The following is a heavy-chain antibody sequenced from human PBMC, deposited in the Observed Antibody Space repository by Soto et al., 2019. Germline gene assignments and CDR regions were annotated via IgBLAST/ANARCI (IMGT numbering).Heavy chain of an antibody. CDR3: ARSPPLVGATLSYRGYYQYGMDV. J-gene: IGHJ6*02. Sequence: QVQLVQSGAEVKKPGASVKVSCKASGYIFISYGINWVRQAPGQGLEWMGWISAYNGNTNYAQKLQGRVTMTTDTSPSTAYMELRSLRSDDTAVYYCARSPPLVGATLSYRGYYQYGMDVWGQGTTVTVSS. CDR1: GYIFISYG. D-gene: IGHD1-26*01. V-gene: IGHV1-18*01. CDR2: ISAYNGNT.